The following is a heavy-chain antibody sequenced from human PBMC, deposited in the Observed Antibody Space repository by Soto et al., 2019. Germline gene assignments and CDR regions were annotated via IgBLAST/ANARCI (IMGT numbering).Heavy chain of an antibody. J-gene: IGHJ6*02. V-gene: IGHV3-48*03. CDR1: GFTLTSYE. CDR3: ARSNPSYYFFYGMDV. CDR2: ISRGGSAI. Sequence: EVQLVESGGGLVQPGGSLRLSCAASGFTLTSYEMNWVRQAPGKGLEWIAYISRGGSAIYYAASVKGRFTISRDNAKNSLYLQMNSLRAEDTALYYCARSNPSYYFFYGMDVWGQGTTVTVFS.